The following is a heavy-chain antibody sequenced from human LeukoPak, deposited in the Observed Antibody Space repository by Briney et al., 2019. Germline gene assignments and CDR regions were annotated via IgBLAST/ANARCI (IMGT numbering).Heavy chain of an antibody. Sequence: GGSLRLSCAASGFTFSSYGMHWVRQAPGKGLEWVAVISYDGSNKYYADSVKGRFTISRDNSKNTLYLQMNSLRAEDTAVYYCAKGLEMATTYDAFDIWGQGTMVTVSS. D-gene: IGHD5-24*01. J-gene: IGHJ3*02. CDR2: ISYDGSNK. CDR1: GFTFSSYG. V-gene: IGHV3-30*18. CDR3: AKGLEMATTYDAFDI.